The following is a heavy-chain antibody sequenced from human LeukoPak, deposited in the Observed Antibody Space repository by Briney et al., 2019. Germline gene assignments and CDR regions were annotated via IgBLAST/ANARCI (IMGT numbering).Heavy chain of an antibody. CDR1: GGTFSSYA. CDR3: ARDMLELRHYYYMDV. CDR2: IIPIFGTA. J-gene: IGHJ6*03. V-gene: IGHV1-69*01. Sequence: SVKVSCKASGGTFSSYAISWVRQAPGQGLEWMGGIIPIFGTANYAQKFQGRVTITADESTSTAYMELSSLRSEDTAVYYCARDMLELRHYYYMDVWGKGTTVTVSS. D-gene: IGHD1-7*01.